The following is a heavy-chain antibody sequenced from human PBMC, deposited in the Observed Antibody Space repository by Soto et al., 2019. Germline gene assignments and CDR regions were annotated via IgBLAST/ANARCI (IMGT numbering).Heavy chain of an antibody. Sequence: GVSLRPSCASSGFTFTRYSMNWFRQSPGKGLEWVSSISSTTNYIYYGDSMKGRFTISRDNAKNSLYLEMNSLRAEDTAVYYCARESEDLTSNFDYWGQGNLVTGSS. CDR3: ARESEDLTSNFDY. J-gene: IGHJ4*02. CDR1: GFTFTRYS. V-gene: IGHV3-21*06. CDR2: ISSTTNYI.